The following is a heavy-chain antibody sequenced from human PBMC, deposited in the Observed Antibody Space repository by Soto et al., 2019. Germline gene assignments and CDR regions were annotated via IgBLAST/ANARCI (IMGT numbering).Heavy chain of an antibody. J-gene: IGHJ4*02. Sequence: EVQLVQSGGDLAQPGGSLRLACAASGFTLSNYEVNWVRQGPGKGLEWISYITTSGDVMYYAGSVRGRFTVYRDNAKNSVYLQMNSLRVADTGLYYCAREEINCGGDCFFHWGQGTLVTVSS. CDR3: AREEINCGGDCFFH. D-gene: IGHD2-21*02. CDR1: GFTLSNYE. V-gene: IGHV3-48*03. CDR2: ITTSGDVM.